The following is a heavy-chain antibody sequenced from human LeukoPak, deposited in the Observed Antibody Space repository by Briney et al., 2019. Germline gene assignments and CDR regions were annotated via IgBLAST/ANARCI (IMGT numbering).Heavy chain of an antibody. CDR3: ARWGREPTYEI. Sequence: GVAVRVSCKASVYTLTSCGIIWVGQAPGQGREWMGWISAYNGNTNYAQKLQCRVTMTTATSTSTAYMALRSLRSDDTAVYYCARWGREPTYEIWGQRNLVTLSS. V-gene: IGHV1-18*01. D-gene: IGHD1-26*01. CDR2: ISAYNGNT. J-gene: IGHJ4*02. CDR1: VYTLTSCG.